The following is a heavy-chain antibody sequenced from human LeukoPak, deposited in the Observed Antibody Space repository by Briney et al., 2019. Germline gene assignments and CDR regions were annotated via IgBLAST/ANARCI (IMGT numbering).Heavy chain of an antibody. Sequence: PSETLSLTCTVSGGSINNYYWSWIRQPAGKGLEWIGLIYSSGSTSHNPSLKSRVTMSVDTSKNQFSLKLNSVTAADTAVYYCARVSGYDWESFYDYWGQGTLVTVSS. J-gene: IGHJ4*02. D-gene: IGHD5-12*01. CDR1: GGSINNYY. CDR3: ARVSGYDWESFYDY. CDR2: IYSSGST. V-gene: IGHV4-4*07.